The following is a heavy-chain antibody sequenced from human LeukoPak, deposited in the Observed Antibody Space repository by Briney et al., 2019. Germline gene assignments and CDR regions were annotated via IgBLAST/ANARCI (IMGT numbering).Heavy chain of an antibody. CDR3: TSSVPPGTCNYGL. D-gene: IGHD1-14*01. CDR2: IYDSGST. V-gene: IGHV4-31*03. CDR1: GDSISSDTYY. J-gene: IGHJ1*01. Sequence: PSETLSLTCTVSGDSISSDTYYWTWIRQHPGKGLEWIGYIYDSGSTYYNPSLKSRVTISVDTSKNHFSLKVTSVTAADTAMYYCTSSVPPGTCNYGLWGQGTLVTVSS.